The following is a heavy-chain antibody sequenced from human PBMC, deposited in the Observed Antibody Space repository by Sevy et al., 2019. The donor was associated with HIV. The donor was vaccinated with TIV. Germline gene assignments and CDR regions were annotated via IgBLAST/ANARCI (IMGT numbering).Heavy chain of an antibody. CDR1: GFMFSDYY. V-gene: IGHV3-11*04. D-gene: IGHD6-13*01. J-gene: IGHJ4*02. Sequence: GGSLRLSCVTSGFMFSDYYMSWIRQAPGQGPEWVSHISSTGTIYYADSVKGRFTISRDSAKNSLYLQMTSLRVEETAVDYCARSVGISAAVPDYWGQGTLVTVSS. CDR2: ISSTGTI. CDR3: ARSVGISAAVPDY.